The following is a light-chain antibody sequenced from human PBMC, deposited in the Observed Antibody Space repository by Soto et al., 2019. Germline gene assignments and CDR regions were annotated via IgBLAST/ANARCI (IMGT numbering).Light chain of an antibody. V-gene: IGKV1-5*01. CDR3: QRYNNWPLT. J-gene: IGKJ4*01. CDR2: EAS. CDR1: QSISKW. Sequence: DIQITQSPSTLSASVGDRVTITCRASQSISKWLAWHQQKPWKAPKLLMYEASRLERGVPSRFSGSGSGTEFTLTINSLQSGDFAVYYCQRYNNWPLTFGGGTKVDNK.